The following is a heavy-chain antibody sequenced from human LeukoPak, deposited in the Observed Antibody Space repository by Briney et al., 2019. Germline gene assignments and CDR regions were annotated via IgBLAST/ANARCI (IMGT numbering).Heavy chain of an antibody. CDR2: IYYSGST. Sequence: PSETLSLTCAVYGGSFSGYYWSWIRQPPGKGLEWIGYIYYSGSTNYNPSLKSRVTISVDMSKNQFSLKLSSVTAADTAVYYCARDTGPQITMVRGVIGGHFDYWGQGTLVTVSS. V-gene: IGHV4-59*01. J-gene: IGHJ4*02. CDR1: GGSFSGYY. CDR3: ARDTGPQITMVRGVIGGHFDY. D-gene: IGHD3-10*01.